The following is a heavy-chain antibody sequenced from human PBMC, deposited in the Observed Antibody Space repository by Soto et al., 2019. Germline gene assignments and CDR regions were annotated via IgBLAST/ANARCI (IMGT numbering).Heavy chain of an antibody. CDR3: AKDPGYSSSWYGGGFDY. CDR1: GFTFDDYA. J-gene: IGHJ4*02. D-gene: IGHD6-13*01. CDR2: ISWDGGST. V-gene: IGHV3-43D*04. Sequence: EVQLVESGGVVVQPGGSLRLSCAASGFTFDDYAMHWVRQALGKGLEWVSLISWDGGSTYYADSVKGRFTISRDNSKNSLYLQMNSLRAEDTALYYCAKDPGYSSSWYGGGFDYWGQGTLVTVSS.